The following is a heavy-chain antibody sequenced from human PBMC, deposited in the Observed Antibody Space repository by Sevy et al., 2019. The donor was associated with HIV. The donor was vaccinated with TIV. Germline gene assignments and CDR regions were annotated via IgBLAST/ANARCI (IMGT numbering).Heavy chain of an antibody. CDR1: GFTFSSYA. D-gene: IGHD3-22*01. J-gene: IGHJ4*02. CDR3: AKVDSSGYYSVSGFDY. Sequence: GGSLRLSCAASGFTFSSYAMSWVRQAPGKGLEWVSAISGSGGSTYYADSVKGRFTISRDNSKNTLYLQMNSLRAEDTAVDYCAKVDSSGYYSVSGFDYWGQGTLVTVSS. CDR2: ISGSGGST. V-gene: IGHV3-23*01.